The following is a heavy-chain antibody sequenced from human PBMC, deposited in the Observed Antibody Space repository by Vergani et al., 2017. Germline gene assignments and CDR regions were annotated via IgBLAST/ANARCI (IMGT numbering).Heavy chain of an antibody. J-gene: IGHJ2*01. CDR1: GGSISSYY. CDR3: ARRGWGLPKYWYFDL. D-gene: IGHD1-26*01. V-gene: IGHV4-59*08. Sequence: QVQLQESGPGLVKPSETLSLTCTVSGGSISSYYWSWIRQPPGKGLEWIGYIFYSWSTNYNPSLKSQVTISVDTSKNQFSLKLSSVTAADTAVYYCARRGWGLPKYWYFDLWGRGTLVTVSS. CDR2: IFYSWST.